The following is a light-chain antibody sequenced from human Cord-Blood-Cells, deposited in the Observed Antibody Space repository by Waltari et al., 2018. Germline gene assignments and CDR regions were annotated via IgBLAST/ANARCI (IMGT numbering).Light chain of an antibody. V-gene: IGKV3-20*01. CDR3: QQYGSATGLT. J-gene: IGKJ4*01. CDR1: HSVSSSY. CDR2: GAS. Sequence: EIVSTQSPTTLSLSPGERATLSSRASHSVSSSYLAWYQQKPGQAPRLLIYGASSSATCIPDRFSGSGSGTDFTLTISRLEAEDFGVYYWQQYGSATGLTFGGGTKVEIK.